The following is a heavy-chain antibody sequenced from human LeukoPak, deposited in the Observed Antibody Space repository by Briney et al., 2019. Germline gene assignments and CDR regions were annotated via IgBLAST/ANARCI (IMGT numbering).Heavy chain of an antibody. CDR2: ISSSSSYI. V-gene: IGHV3-21*04. CDR3: AREGYSSGWQLYFDY. J-gene: IGHJ4*02. D-gene: IGHD6-19*01. CDR1: GFTFSSYS. Sequence: GGSLRLSCAASGFTFSSYSMNWVRQDPGKGQEWVSSISSSSSYIYYADSVKGRFTISRDNAKNSLYLQMNSLRAEDTALYYCAREGYSSGWQLYFDYWGQGTLVTVSS.